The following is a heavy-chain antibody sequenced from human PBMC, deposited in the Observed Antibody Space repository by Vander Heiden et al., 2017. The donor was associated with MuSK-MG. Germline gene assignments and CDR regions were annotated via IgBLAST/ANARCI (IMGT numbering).Heavy chain of an antibody. Sequence: EVQLVESGGGLVQPGGSLRFSCAASGFTSSSYEMNWVRQATGKGLEWVSDISSSGSTIYYADSVKGRFTISRDNAKNSLYLQMNSLRAEDTAVYYCARDVTTDSSGYEKFDYWGQGTLVTVSS. CDR2: ISSSGSTI. V-gene: IGHV3-48*03. J-gene: IGHJ4*02. CDR3: ARDVTTDSSGYEKFDY. D-gene: IGHD3-22*01. CDR1: GFTSSSYE.